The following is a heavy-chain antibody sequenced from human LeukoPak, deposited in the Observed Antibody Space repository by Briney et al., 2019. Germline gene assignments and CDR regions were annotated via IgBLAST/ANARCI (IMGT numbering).Heavy chain of an antibody. D-gene: IGHD2-21*02. V-gene: IGHV1-2*06. CDR2: INPNSGGT. CDR3: AIVIAYCGGDCYPSPYYYYYYMDV. CDR1: GYTFTGYY. J-gene: IGHJ6*03. Sequence: ASVKVSCKASGYTFTGYYMHWVRQAPGQGLEWMGRINPNSGGTNYAQKFQGRVTMTRDTSISTAYMELSRLRSDDTAVYYCAIVIAYCGGDCYPSPYYYYYYMDVWGKGTTVTVSS.